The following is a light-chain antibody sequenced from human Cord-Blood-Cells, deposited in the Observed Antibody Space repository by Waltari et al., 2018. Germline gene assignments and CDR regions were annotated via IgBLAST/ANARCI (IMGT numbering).Light chain of an antibody. J-gene: IGLJ3*02. CDR2: EGS. V-gene: IGLV2-23*01. CDR3: CSYAGRWV. Sequence: QSALTQPASVSGSPGPSITISCTGTSSDVGRYNLVSWYQPHPGKDPKLMIYEGSKRLSGVSKRFSGSKSGNTASMTISGLQAEDEADYYCCSYAGRWVFGGGTKLTVL. CDR1: SSDVGRYNL.